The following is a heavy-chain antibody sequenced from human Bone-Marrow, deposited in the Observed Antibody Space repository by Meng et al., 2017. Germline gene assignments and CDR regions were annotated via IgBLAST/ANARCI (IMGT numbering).Heavy chain of an antibody. V-gene: IGHV4-4*02. J-gene: IGHJ4*02. D-gene: IGHD3-22*01. Sequence: QVQESGQGMGKPSGTLSLTCAVSGGSISSSNWWSWVRQPPGKGLEWIGEIYHSGSTNYNPSLKSRVTISVDKSKNQFSLKLSSVTAADTAVYYCARDSRTYYYDSSGYTFDYWGQGTLVTVSS. CDR2: IYHSGST. CDR3: ARDSRTYYYDSSGYTFDY. CDR1: GGSISSSNW.